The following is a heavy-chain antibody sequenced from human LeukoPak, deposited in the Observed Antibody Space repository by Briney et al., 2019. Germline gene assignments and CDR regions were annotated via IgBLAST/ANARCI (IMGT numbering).Heavy chain of an antibody. D-gene: IGHD6-19*01. CDR2: IRVNSADT. CDR1: GFIFRSYV. Sequence: QSGGSLRLSCAASGFIFRSYVMSWVRQAPVKGLEWVSSIRVNSADTSYADSVKGRFTISRDNSKNVLYLQMSSLRADDTAVYYCAKVLPPRGGRSGWYETNDYWGQGTLVTVSS. V-gene: IGHV3-23*01. CDR3: AKVLPPRGGRSGWYETNDY. J-gene: IGHJ4*02.